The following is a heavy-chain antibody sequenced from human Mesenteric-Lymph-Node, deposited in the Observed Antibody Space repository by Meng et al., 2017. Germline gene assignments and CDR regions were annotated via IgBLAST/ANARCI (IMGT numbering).Heavy chain of an antibody. D-gene: IGHD6-13*01. CDR2: INPNSGGT. Sequence: ASVKVSCKASGYTFTGYYMHWVRQAPGQGLEWMGWINPNSGGTNYAQKFQGRVTMTRDTSISTAYMELSRLRYDDTAVYYCARDDDVAAAGPYFDYWGQGTRVTVSS. V-gene: IGHV1-2*02. CDR3: ARDDDVAAAGPYFDY. J-gene: IGHJ4*02. CDR1: GYTFTGYY.